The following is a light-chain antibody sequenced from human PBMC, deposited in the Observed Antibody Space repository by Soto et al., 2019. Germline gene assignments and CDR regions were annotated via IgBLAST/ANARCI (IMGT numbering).Light chain of an antibody. CDR3: QHYGNSPT. J-gene: IGKJ1*01. Sequence: EIGITQSPATLSVSPGERATLSCRASQSVNIYLAWYQQKPGQAPRLLIYQASRLHSGVPSRFSGSGSGTDFTLTISSLEPEDFAVYWCQHYGNSPTFGQGTKVDI. CDR2: QAS. V-gene: IGKV3-11*01. CDR1: QSVNIY.